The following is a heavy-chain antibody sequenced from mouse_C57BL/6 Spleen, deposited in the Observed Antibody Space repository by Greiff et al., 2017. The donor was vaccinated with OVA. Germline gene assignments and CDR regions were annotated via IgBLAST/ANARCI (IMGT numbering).Heavy chain of an antibody. Sequence: VKLVESGAELVRPGASVTLSCKASGYTFTDYEMHWVKQTPVHGLEWIGAIDPETGGTAYNQKFKGKAILTADKSSSTAYMELRSLTSEDSAVYYCTREMGFAYWGQGTLVTVSA. CDR1: GYTFTDYE. J-gene: IGHJ3*01. V-gene: IGHV1-15*01. CDR3: TREMGFAY. D-gene: IGHD2-3*01. CDR2: IDPETGGT.